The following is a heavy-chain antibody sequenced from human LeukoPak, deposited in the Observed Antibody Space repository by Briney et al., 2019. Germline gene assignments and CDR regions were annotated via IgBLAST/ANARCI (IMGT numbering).Heavy chain of an antibody. Sequence: QPGGSLRLSCAASGFTFSSYWMTWVRQAPGKGREWVSAISGSGGSTYYADSVKGRFTISRDNSKNTLYLQMNSLRAEDTAVYYCAAPWGQQYYDFWSGYFNFDYWGQGTLVTVSS. D-gene: IGHD3-3*01. V-gene: IGHV3-23*01. CDR1: GFTFSSYW. CDR3: AAPWGQQYYDFWSGYFNFDY. CDR2: ISGSGGST. J-gene: IGHJ4*02.